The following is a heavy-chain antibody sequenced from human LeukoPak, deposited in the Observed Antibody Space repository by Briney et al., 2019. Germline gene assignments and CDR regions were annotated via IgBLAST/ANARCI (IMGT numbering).Heavy chain of an antibody. D-gene: IGHD3-10*01. CDR1: GFTFSSYS. Sequence: AGGSLRLSCAASGFTFSSYSMNWVRQAPGKGLEWISSISSSSYIYYADSVKGRFTISRDNAKNSLYLQMNSLRAEDTAVYYCARDSGFGELLVGTFDYWGQGTLVTVSS. V-gene: IGHV3-21*01. J-gene: IGHJ4*02. CDR3: ARDSGFGELLVGTFDY. CDR2: ISSSSYI.